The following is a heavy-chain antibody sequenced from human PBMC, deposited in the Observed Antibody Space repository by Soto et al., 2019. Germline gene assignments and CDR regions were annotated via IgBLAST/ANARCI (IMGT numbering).Heavy chain of an antibody. CDR2: IWYDASKQ. CDR3: AAWAEGATEVH. D-gene: IGHD2-15*01. J-gene: IGHJ4*02. V-gene: IGHV3-33*01. Sequence: AGGSLRLSCETSGFSFSVYGMHWVRQAPGKGLEWVAVIWYDASKQFYAASVEGRFTISRDNSKAILYLQMNSLRAEDTAVYYCAAWAEGATEVHWGQGTLGTVSS. CDR1: GFSFSVYG.